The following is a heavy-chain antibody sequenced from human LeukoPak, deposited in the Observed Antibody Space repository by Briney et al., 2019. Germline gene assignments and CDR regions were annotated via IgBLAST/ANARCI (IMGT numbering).Heavy chain of an antibody. CDR1: GFTFSSYG. J-gene: IGHJ3*02. CDR3: AKLFGSGSYSGTFDI. D-gene: IGHD3-10*01. V-gene: IGHV3-30*18. Sequence: GGSLRLSCAASGFTFSSYGMHWVRQAPGKGLEWVAVISYDGSNKYYADSVKGRFTISRDNSKNTLYLQMNGLRAEDTAVYYCAKLFGSGSYSGTFDIWGQGTMVTVS. CDR2: ISYDGSNK.